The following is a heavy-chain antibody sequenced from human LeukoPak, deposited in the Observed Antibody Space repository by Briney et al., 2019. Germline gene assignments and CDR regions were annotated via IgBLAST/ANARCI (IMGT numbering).Heavy chain of an antibody. V-gene: IGHV3-20*04. CDR2: INWNGGST. J-gene: IGHJ6*03. D-gene: IGHD5-18*01. Sequence: GGSLRLSCAGFGFTFDDYGMSWVRQAPEKGLEWVSGINWNGGSTGYADSVQGRFTISRDNAKNSLYLQMNSLRVDDTALYYWARGGGSSLVPPLHGGKGTRAPVPS. CDR3: ARGGGSSLVPPLH. CDR1: GFTFDDYG.